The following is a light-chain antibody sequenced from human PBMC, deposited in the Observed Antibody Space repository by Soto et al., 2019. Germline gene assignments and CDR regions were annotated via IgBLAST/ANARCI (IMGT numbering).Light chain of an antibody. V-gene: IGKV3-15*01. J-gene: IGKJ1*01. CDR1: QSVSSN. CDR3: QQYNNWWT. Sequence: EIVMTQSPATLSVSPGERATISCSSSQSVSSNLAWYQQKPGQAPRLLIYGASTRATVIPARFSGSVSGTEFTLTISSLQSEDFAVYYCQQYNNWWTFGQGTKVDIK. CDR2: GAS.